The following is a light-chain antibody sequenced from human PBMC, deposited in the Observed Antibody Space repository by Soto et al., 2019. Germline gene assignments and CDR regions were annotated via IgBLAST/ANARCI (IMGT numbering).Light chain of an antibody. CDR1: SSNIGDNF. CDR3: ATWDSKLSAVV. V-gene: IGLV1-51*01. J-gene: IGLJ2*01. CDR2: DNS. Sequence: SVLTQPPSMSAAPGQTVPISCSGSSSNIGDNFVSWYQHLPGTAPKLLIFDNSQRPSEIPDRFFGSKSGTIATLAITGPQTGDEAVYYCATWDSKLSAVVFGGGTKLTVL.